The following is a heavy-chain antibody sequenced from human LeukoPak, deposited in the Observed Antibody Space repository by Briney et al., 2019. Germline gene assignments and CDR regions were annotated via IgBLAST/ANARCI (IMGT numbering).Heavy chain of an antibody. V-gene: IGHV3-30*04. CDR1: GFTFINYA. CDR2: ISYDGSNK. Sequence: PGGSLRLSCAASGFTFINYAMHWVRQAPGKGLEWVAVISYDGSNKYYADSVKGRFTISRDNSKNTLYLQMISLRAEDTAVYYCARESIHYWDFDLWGRGTLVTVSS. CDR3: ARESIHYWDFDL. D-gene: IGHD2-21*01. J-gene: IGHJ2*01.